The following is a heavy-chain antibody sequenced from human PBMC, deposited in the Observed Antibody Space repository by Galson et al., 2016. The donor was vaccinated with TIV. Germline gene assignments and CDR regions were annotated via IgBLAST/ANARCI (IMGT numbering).Heavy chain of an antibody. CDR1: GYTFTRYY. CDR3: ASPHSGSYDFDY. J-gene: IGHJ4*02. CDR2: IDPSNGGI. V-gene: IGHV1-46*03. Sequence: SVKVSCKASGYTFTRYYIHWVRQAAGQGLEWMGIIDPSNGGITYAQKFQGRLTLTRDTSTSTVYFELSSLTPEDTALYYCASPHSGSYDFDYWGQGTLVTVSS. D-gene: IGHD3-16*01.